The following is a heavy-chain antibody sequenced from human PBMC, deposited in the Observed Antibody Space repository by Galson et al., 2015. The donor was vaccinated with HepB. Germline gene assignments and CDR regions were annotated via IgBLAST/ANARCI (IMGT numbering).Heavy chain of an antibody. D-gene: IGHD2-21*01. V-gene: IGHV4-39*07. CDR1: GGSISSSTYY. CDR2: INHSGST. J-gene: IGHJ6*02. CDR3: ARGRIWRRVPYAGYYYYGMDV. Sequence: ETLSLTCTVSGGSISSSTYYWSWIRQPPGKGLEWIGEINHSGSTNYNPSLKSRVTISVDTSKNQFSLKLSSVTAADTAVYYCARGRIWRRVPYAGYYYYGMDVWGQGTTVTVSS.